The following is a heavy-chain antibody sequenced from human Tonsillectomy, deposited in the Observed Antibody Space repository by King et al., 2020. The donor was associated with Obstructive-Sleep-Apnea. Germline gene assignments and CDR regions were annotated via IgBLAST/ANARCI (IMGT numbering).Heavy chain of an antibody. V-gene: IGHV3-43*01. CDR1: GFTFDDYT. CDR3: AKDRGDGYNEVDY. D-gene: IGHD5-24*01. CDR2: ISWDGGST. Sequence: QLVQSGGVVVQPGGSLRLSCAASGFTFDDYTMHWVRPAPGKGLEWVSLISWDGGSTYYADSVKGRFTISRDNSKNSLYLQMNSLRTEDTALYYCAKDRGDGYNEVDYWGQGTLVTVSS. J-gene: IGHJ4*02.